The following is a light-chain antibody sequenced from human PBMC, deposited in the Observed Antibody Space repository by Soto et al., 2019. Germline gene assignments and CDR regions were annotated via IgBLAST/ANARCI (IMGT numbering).Light chain of an antibody. CDR1: SSNIGSNY. Sequence: QAVVTQPPSASGTPGQRVTISCSGSSSNIGSNYVYWYQQLPGTAPKLLIYRNNQRPSGVPDRFSGSKSGTSASLAISGLRYDDEADYYCAAWDASLSGWVFGGGTKLTVL. CDR3: AAWDASLSGWV. V-gene: IGLV1-47*01. J-gene: IGLJ3*02. CDR2: RNN.